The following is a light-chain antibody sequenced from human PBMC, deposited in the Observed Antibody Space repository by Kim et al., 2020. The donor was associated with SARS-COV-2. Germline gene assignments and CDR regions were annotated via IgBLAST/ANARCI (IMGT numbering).Light chain of an antibody. CDR2: DAM. J-gene: IGKJ4*01. CDR1: ERLRNVY. Sequence: PGESASLSCRASERLRNVYVAWYQQKPGQAPRLLIFDAMRRATGIPDRFSGSGSGTVFSLIISRLEPEDSAVYYCQQYGEPPTFGGGTKLEI. V-gene: IGKV3-20*01. CDR3: QQYGEPPT.